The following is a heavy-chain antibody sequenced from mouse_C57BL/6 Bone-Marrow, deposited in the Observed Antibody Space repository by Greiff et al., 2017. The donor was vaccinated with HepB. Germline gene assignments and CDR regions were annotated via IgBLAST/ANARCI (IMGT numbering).Heavy chain of an antibody. CDR2: IYPGDGDT. CDR3: ARMDYYGSSLAY. V-gene: IGHV1-82*01. J-gene: IGHJ3*01. D-gene: IGHD1-1*01. CDR1: GYAFSSSW. Sequence: QVQLKQSGPELVKPGASVKISCKASGYAFSSSWMNWVKQRPGKGLEWIGRIYPGDGDTNYNGKFKGKATLTADKSSSTAYMQLSSLTSEDSAVYFCARMDYYGSSLAYWGQGTLVTVSA.